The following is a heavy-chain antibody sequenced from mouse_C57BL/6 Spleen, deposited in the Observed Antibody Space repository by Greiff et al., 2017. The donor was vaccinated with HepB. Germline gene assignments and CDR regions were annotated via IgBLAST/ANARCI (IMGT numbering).Heavy chain of an antibody. CDR3: TRSLLLRFFDY. D-gene: IGHD1-1*01. CDR1: GYTFTDYE. V-gene: IGHV1-15*01. J-gene: IGHJ2*01. Sequence: VQLQESGAELVRPGASVTLSCKASGYTFTDYEMHWVKQTPVHGLEWIGAIDPETGGTAYNQKFKGKAILTADTSSSTAYMELRSLTSEDSAVYYCTRSLLLRFFDYWGQGTTLTVSS. CDR2: IDPETGGT.